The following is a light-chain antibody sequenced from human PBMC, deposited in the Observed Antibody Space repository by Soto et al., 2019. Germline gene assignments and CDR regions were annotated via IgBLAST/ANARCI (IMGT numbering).Light chain of an antibody. Sequence: DIQMTHSRSTLSASVGDRVTITCRASQSISSWLAWYQQKPGKAPKLLIYDASSLESGVPSRFSGSGSGTEFTLTIGSLQSEDFALYYCQPYNNWPLWTVGQGTKVDI. CDR3: QPYNNWPLWT. V-gene: IGKV1-5*01. CDR2: DAS. J-gene: IGKJ1*01. CDR1: QSISSW.